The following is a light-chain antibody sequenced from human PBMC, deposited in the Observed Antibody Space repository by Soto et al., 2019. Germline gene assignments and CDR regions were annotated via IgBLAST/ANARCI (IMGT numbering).Light chain of an antibody. CDR3: QQRSNLWT. Sequence: EIMLTNAPRPLSLSPEERATLSCRASQSVSSYLAWYQQKPGQAPRLLIYDASNRATGIPARFSGSGSGTDFTLTISSLEPEDFAVYYCQQRSNLWTFGQGTKVDIK. CDR2: DAS. J-gene: IGKJ1*01. V-gene: IGKV3-11*01. CDR1: QSVSSY.